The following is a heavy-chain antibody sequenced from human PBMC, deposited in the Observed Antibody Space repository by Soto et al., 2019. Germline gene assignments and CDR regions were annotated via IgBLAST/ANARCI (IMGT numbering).Heavy chain of an antibody. CDR1: GGSFSGYY. CDR2: INHSGST. Sequence: PSETLSLTCAVYGGSFSGYYWSWIRQPPGKGLEWIGEINHSGSTNYNPSLKSRVTISVDTSKNQFSLKLSSVTAADTAVYYCARGRWVIGGHYYFDYWGQGTLVTVSS. J-gene: IGHJ4*02. V-gene: IGHV4-34*01. D-gene: IGHD3-10*01. CDR3: ARGRWVIGGHYYFDY.